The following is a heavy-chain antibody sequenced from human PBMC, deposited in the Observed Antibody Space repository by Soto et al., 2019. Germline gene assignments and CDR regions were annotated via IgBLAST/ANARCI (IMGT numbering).Heavy chain of an antibody. Sequence: ASVKVSCKASGYTFTSYGISWVRQAPGQGLEWMGWISAYNGNTNYAQKLQGRVTMTTDTSTSTAYMELRSLRSDDTAMYYCARDSIAAAGTDWFDPWGQGTLVTVSS. J-gene: IGHJ5*02. V-gene: IGHV1-18*01. CDR1: GYTFTSYG. CDR3: ARDSIAAAGTDWFDP. CDR2: ISAYNGNT. D-gene: IGHD6-13*01.